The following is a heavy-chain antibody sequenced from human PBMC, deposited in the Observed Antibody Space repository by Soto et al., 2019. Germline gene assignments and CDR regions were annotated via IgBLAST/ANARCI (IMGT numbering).Heavy chain of an antibody. Sequence: QVQLVESGGGVVQPGRSLRLSCAASGFTFSSYGMHWVRQAPGKGLEWVAVISYDGSNKYYADSVKGRFTISRDNSKNTLYLQKNSLRAEDKAVYYCAKDLRALGGYLMGRFDYWGQGTLVTVSS. CDR1: GFTFSSYG. V-gene: IGHV3-30*18. D-gene: IGHD2-8*01. CDR2: ISYDGSNK. J-gene: IGHJ4*02. CDR3: AKDLRALGGYLMGRFDY.